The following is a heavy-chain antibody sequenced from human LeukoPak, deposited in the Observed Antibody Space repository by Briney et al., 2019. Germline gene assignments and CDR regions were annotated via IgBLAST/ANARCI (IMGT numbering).Heavy chain of an antibody. Sequence: PGGSLRLSCAASGFTFSSHWMQWVRQAPGKGLVWVSRINSDGSGTRYADSVKGRFTISRDNAKNTLYLQMNSLRAEDTAVYYCAKDWQLESVWGQGSLVTVSS. J-gene: IGHJ4*02. CDR3: AKDWQLESV. CDR1: GFTFSSHW. D-gene: IGHD3-10*01. V-gene: IGHV3-74*01. CDR2: INSDGSGT.